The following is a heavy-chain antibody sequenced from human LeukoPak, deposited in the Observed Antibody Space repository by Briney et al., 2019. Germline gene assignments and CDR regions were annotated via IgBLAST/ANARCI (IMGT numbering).Heavy chain of an antibody. D-gene: IGHD3-3*01. CDR2: ISSSSRSI. CDR1: GFTFSTYG. V-gene: IGHV3-48*01. J-gene: IGHJ4*02. CDR3: AKLGYDFWSGYSNFDY. Sequence: GGSLRLSCAASGFTFSTYGMNWVRQAPGKGLEWVSYISSSSRSIYYADSVRGRFTISRDNAKNSLYLQMNSLRAEDTAVYYCAKLGYDFWSGYSNFDYWGQGTLVTVSS.